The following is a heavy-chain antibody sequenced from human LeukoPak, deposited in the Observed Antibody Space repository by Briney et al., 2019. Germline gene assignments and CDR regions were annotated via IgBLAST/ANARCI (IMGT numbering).Heavy chain of an antibody. CDR3: ARGGYSRAFDI. D-gene: IGHD6-13*01. CDR2: MNPNSGNT. Sequence: ASVKVSCKASGYTFTSYYMHWVRQATGQGLEWMGWMNPNSGNTGYAQKFQGRVTMTRNTSISTAYMELSSLRSEDTAVYYCARGGYSRAFDIWGQGTMVTVSS. J-gene: IGHJ3*02. CDR1: GYTFTSYY. V-gene: IGHV1-8*02.